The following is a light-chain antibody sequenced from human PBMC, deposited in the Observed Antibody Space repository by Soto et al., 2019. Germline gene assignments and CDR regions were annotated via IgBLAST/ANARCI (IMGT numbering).Light chain of an antibody. CDR2: GSS. Sequence: EIVLTESPGTLSLSPGEIATLSCRAIQSVSGTYLSWYQQKPGQAPMLLIYGSSSSATGIPDRFSGSGSGTDLPLTLSRLEPEDFAVYHSQQYGHXPRTFGQWTKV. J-gene: IGKJ1*01. CDR3: QQYGHXPRT. CDR1: QSVSGTY. V-gene: IGKV3-20*01.